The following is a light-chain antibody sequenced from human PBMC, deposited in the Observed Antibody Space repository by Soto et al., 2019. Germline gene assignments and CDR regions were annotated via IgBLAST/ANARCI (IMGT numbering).Light chain of an antibody. V-gene: IGKV1-5*03. CDR2: KAS. CDR3: QQYNSYSFT. CDR1: QTISSW. Sequence: DIQMTQSPSTLSGSVGDRVTITCRASQTISSWLAWYQQKPGKAPKLLIYKASTLKSGVPSRFSGSGSGTEFTLTISSLQPDDFAIYYCQQYNSYSFTFGGGTKVDI. J-gene: IGKJ4*01.